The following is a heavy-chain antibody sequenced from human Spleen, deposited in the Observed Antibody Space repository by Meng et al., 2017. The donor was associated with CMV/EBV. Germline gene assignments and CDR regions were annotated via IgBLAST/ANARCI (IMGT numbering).Heavy chain of an antibody. V-gene: IGHV4-59*01. CDR2: IYYTGST. Sequence: SETLSLTCTVSGGSISGYYWNWIRQPPGKGLEWIGYIYYTGSTTYNPSLKSRLTISVDTSKNQFSLKLSSVTTADTAVYYCARGRTPTDHWGQGTLVTVSS. CDR1: GGSISGYY. J-gene: IGHJ4*02. CDR3: ARGRTPTDH.